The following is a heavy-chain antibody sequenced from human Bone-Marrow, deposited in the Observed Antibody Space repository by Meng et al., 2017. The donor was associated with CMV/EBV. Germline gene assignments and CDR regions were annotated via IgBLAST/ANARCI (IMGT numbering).Heavy chain of an antibody. D-gene: IGHD2-2*01. J-gene: IGHJ6*02. CDR1: GFTFSSYS. V-gene: IGHV3-21*01. CDR3: ARDLCSSTRCYRGDYYYYGMDV. CDR2: ISSSSSYI. Sequence: GESLKISCAASGFTFSSYSMNWVRQAPGKGLEWVSSISSSSSYIYYADSVKGRFTISRDNAKNSLYLQMNSLRAEDTAVYYCARDLCSSTRCYRGDYYYYGMDVWGQGTTVTVSS.